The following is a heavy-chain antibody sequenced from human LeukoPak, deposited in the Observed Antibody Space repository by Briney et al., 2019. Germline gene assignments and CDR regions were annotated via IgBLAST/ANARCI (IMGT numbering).Heavy chain of an antibody. CDR1: GYTFTSYY. Sequence: ASVKVSCKASGYTFTSYYMHWVRQAPGQGLEWIGIINPSGGSTSYAQKFQGRVTMTRDTSTSTVYMELSSLRSEDTAVYYCARQQWPGFDWFDPWGQGTLVTVSS. J-gene: IGHJ5*02. V-gene: IGHV1-46*01. D-gene: IGHD6-19*01. CDR2: INPSGGST. CDR3: ARQQWPGFDWFDP.